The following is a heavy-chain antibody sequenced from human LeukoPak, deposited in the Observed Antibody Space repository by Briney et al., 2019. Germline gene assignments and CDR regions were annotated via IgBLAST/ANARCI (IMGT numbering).Heavy chain of an antibody. V-gene: IGHV3-7*03. CDR1: GFTFSSYW. CDR3: ARDRPDCSSTSCYLSYYYYYMDV. D-gene: IGHD2-2*01. J-gene: IGHJ6*03. Sequence: PGGSLRLSCAASGFTFSSYWMSWVRQAPGKGLEWVANIKQDGSEKYYVDSVKGRFTISRDNAKNSLYLQMNSLRAEDTAVYYCARDRPDCSSTSCYLSYYYYYMDVWGKGTTVTISS. CDR2: IKQDGSEK.